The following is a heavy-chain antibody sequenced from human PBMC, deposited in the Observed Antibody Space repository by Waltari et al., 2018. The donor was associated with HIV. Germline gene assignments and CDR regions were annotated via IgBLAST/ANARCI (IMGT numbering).Heavy chain of an antibody. D-gene: IGHD3-22*01. Sequence: EVQLLESGGGLVQPGGSRRLSCAASGFAYVSYAITWGRQSPERGLEWVAAVSGSGAKSFYADSVKGRFTISRDNSKNTVFLQMNSLRAADTAIYYCAKAYYENTAYYYDFWGRGTRVTVSS. CDR1: GFAYVSYA. CDR3: AKAYYENTAYYYDF. CDR2: VSGSGAKS. V-gene: IGHV3-23*01. J-gene: IGHJ4*02.